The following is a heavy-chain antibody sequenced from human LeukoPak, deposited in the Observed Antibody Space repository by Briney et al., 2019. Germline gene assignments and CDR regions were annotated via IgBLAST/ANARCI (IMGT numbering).Heavy chain of an antibody. V-gene: IGHV3-66*01. J-gene: IGHJ4*02. Sequence: GGSLRLSCVASGFTVSRNYMSWVRQVPGKGLEWVSVIYSGGDTYYAGSVKGRFTISRDNSKNTLYLQMNSLRAEDTAVYYCARASGPFDYWGQGTLVTVSS. CDR3: ARASGPFDY. CDR2: IYSGGDT. CDR1: GFTVSRNY.